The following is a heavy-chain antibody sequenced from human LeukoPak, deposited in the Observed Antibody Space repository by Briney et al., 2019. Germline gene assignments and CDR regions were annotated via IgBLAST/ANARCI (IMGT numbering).Heavy chain of an antibody. CDR3: AKDDAWLRFGE. V-gene: IGHV3-23*01. CDR1: GFTFSNHG. D-gene: IGHD3-10*01. J-gene: IGHJ4*02. CDR2: ISPSGDIT. Sequence: GGSLRLSCTASGFTFSNHGMDWVRQAPGKGLEWVSGISPSGDITYYADSVKGRFTISRDNSKNTLYLEVISLTAEDTAVYYCAKDDAWLRFGEWSQGTLVTVSS.